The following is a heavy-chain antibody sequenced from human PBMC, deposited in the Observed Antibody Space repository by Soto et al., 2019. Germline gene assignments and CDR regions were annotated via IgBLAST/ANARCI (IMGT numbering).Heavy chain of an antibody. CDR2: ISSSGSTI. V-gene: IGHV3-48*03. CDR1: GFTFSSYE. D-gene: IGHD5-18*01. CDR3: ARAAMVVGGYWYFDL. J-gene: IGHJ2*01. Sequence: GGSLRLSCAASGFTFSSYEMNWVRQAPGKGLEWVSYISSSGSTIYYADSVKGRFTISRDNAKNSLYLQMNSLRAEDTAVYYCARAAMVVGGYWYFDLWGRGTLVTVSS.